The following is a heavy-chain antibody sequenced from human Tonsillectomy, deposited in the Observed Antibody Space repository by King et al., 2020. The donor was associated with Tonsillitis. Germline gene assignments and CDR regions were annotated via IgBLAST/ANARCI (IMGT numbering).Heavy chain of an antibody. CDR1: GFTFDNYA. CDR3: AKDISIAPRWGMDV. Sequence: VQLVESGGGLVQPGRSLRLSCAASGFTFDNYAMHWVRQAPGKGLEWVSGISWNSGSIYYADSVRGRFTISRDNAKNSLYLQMDSLRAEDTASYYCAKDISIAPRWGMDVWGHGTTVTVSS. V-gene: IGHV3-9*01. CDR2: ISWNSGSI. J-gene: IGHJ6*02. D-gene: IGHD6-6*01.